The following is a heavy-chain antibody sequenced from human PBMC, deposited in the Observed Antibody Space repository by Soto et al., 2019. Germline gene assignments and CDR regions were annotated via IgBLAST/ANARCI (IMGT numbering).Heavy chain of an antibody. CDR2: ISGRGDST. CDR3: ARTYSSGWYGIDY. D-gene: IGHD6-19*01. J-gene: IGHJ4*02. V-gene: IGHV3-23*01. CDR1: GFTFSSYA. Sequence: GGSLRLSCAASGFTFSSYAMSWVRQAPGKGLEWVSAISGRGDSTYYTDSVKGRFTISRDNSKNTLYLQMNSLRAEDTAVYYCARTYSSGWYGIDYWGQGTLVTVSS.